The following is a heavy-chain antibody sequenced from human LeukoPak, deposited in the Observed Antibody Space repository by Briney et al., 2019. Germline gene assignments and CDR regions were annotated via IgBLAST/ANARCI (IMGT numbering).Heavy chain of an antibody. CDR2: IYNSGTT. CDR3: AREGSGSYFAGSIAPYYYYGLDV. J-gene: IGHJ6*04. D-gene: IGHD3-10*01. CDR1: GGSISTYY. Sequence: PSETLSLTCTISGGSISTYYWSWIRQPPGKGPEWLGYIYNSGTTNYNPSLKSRLTMSVDTSKNQFSLKLSSVPAADTAVYYCAREGSGSYFAGSIAPYYYYGLDVWGKGTTVTVSS. V-gene: IGHV4-59*01.